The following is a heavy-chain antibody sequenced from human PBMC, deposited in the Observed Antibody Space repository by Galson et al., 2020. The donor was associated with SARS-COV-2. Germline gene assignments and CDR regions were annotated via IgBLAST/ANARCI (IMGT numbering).Heavy chain of an antibody. CDR2: IYYTESN. Sequence: SETLSLTCTVSGGSISSSNYYWGWVRQPPGEGLEWIGSIYYTESNYYNPSLTSRVTMSVDTSRNQFSLKLSSVTAADTAVYYCARQILTGYYSFYYFAFWGQGTLVTVSS. J-gene: IGHJ4*02. V-gene: IGHV4-39*01. D-gene: IGHD3-9*01. CDR3: ARQILTGYYSFYYFAF. CDR1: GGSISSSNYY.